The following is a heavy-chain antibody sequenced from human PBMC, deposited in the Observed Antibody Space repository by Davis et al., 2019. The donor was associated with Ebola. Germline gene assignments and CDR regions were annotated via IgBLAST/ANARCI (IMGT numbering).Heavy chain of an antibody. CDR2: ISSSSTYI. CDR3: VRDYGRGWSSFYYYMDV. D-gene: IGHD3-10*01. J-gene: IGHJ6*03. CDR1: GFTLSSNS. Sequence: GGSLRLSCEASGFTLSSNSMNWVRQAPGKGLEWVSYISSSSTYIHYADSVKGRFTISRDNAKNSLYLQMNGLRAEDTAVYYCVRDYGRGWSSFYYYMDVWGKGTTVTVSS. V-gene: IGHV3-21*01.